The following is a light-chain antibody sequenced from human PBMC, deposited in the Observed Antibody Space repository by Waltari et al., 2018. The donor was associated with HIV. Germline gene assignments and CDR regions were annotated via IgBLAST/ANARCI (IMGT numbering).Light chain of an antibody. CDR1: QSVRRY. CDR2: ESS. V-gene: IGKV3-11*01. CDR3: QHRANWPELA. J-gene: IGKJ4*01. Sequence: LFTQSPATMSLSPGQIAILSCRARQSVRRYVAWYQQKPGQAPRLLIFESSNRATGIPARFSGSASATDFTLTISNLEPDDFVVYFCQHRANWPELAFGGGTTV.